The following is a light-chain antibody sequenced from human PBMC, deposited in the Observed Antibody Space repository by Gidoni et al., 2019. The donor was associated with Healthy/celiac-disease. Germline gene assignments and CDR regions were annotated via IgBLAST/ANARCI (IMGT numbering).Light chain of an antibody. V-gene: IGLV1-44*01. CDR1: SSNIGSNT. CDR2: SNN. Sequence: GQRVPISCSGSSSNIGSNTVNWYQQLPGTAPKLLIYSNNQRPSGVPDRFSGSKSGTSASLAIRGLQSEDEADYYCAAWDDSLNGLFGGGTKLTVL. J-gene: IGLJ3*02. CDR3: AAWDDSLNGL.